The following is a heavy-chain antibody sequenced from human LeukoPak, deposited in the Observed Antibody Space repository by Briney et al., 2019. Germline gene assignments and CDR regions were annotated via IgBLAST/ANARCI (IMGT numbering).Heavy chain of an antibody. D-gene: IGHD6-6*01. Sequence: SETLSLTCAVSGYSISSGYYWGWIRQPPGKGLEWIGSIYHSGSTYYNPSLKSRVTISVDTSKNQFSLKLSFVTAADTAVYYCASYEYSSSWVNYFDYWGQGTLVTVSS. CDR3: ASYEYSSSWVNYFDY. CDR2: IYHSGST. V-gene: IGHV4-38-2*01. CDR1: GYSISSGYY. J-gene: IGHJ4*02.